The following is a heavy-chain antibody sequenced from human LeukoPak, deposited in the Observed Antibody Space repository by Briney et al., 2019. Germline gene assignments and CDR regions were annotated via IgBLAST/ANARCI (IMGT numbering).Heavy chain of an antibody. CDR1: GFIFSTHG. Sequence: PGTSLRLSCAAPGFIFSTHGMHWVRQGPGRGLEWVAIIWYDGREKYYADSVKGRFTIARDNSKNTLYMQMDSLRAEDTAVYYCARGRGLGSGSYYYYFDSWGQGTLVSVSS. CDR3: ARGRGLGSGSYYYYFDS. CDR2: IWYDGREK. D-gene: IGHD3-22*01. V-gene: IGHV3-33*01. J-gene: IGHJ4*02.